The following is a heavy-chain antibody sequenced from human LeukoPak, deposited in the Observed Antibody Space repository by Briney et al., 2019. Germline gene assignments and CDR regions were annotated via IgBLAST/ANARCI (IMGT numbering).Heavy chain of an antibody. CDR3: ARVGSSGPSFDY. J-gene: IGHJ4*02. Sequence: GGSLRLSCAASGFTFSSYSMNWVRQAPGKGLEGGSYISSSSSYIYYADSVKGRFTISRDNAKNSLYLQMNSLRAEDTAVYYCARVGSSGPSFDYWGQGTLVTVSS. CDR2: ISSSSSYI. D-gene: IGHD6-19*01. V-gene: IGHV3-21*01. CDR1: GFTFSSYS.